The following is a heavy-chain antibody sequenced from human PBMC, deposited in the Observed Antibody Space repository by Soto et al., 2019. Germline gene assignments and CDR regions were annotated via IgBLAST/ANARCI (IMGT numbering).Heavy chain of an antibody. Sequence: PGGSLRLSCVDSGSGFTFSDHYMDWVRQAPGKGLDWVGRITNKANGYTTEYAASVNGRFTISRDDSKNSLFLQMNNLKTEDSVFFFVPRGYSGLSFYVFDIWGKEAMVTV. CDR2: ITNKANGYTT. CDR1: GSGFTFSDHY. CDR3: PRGYSGLSFYVFDI. D-gene: IGHD6-13*01. J-gene: IGHJ3*02. V-gene: IGHV3-72*01.